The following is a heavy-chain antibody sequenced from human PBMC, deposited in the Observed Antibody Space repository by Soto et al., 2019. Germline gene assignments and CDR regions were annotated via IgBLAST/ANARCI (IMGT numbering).Heavy chain of an antibody. CDR3: AKEIKPVSSPWDFDY. CDR1: GFTFSSYG. Sequence: ESGGGVVQPGRSLRLSCTASGFTFSSYGMSWVRQAPGKGLEWMTIISYDGSLKYYADSVKGRFTVSRDNSKNTLYLQMNSLRADDTAVYYCAKEIKPVSSPWDFDYWGQGTLVTVSS. V-gene: IGHV3-30*18. D-gene: IGHD1-26*01. CDR2: ISYDGSLK. J-gene: IGHJ4*02.